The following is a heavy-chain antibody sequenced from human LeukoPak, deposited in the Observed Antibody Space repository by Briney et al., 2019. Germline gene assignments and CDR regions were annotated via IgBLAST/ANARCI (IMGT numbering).Heavy chain of an antibody. CDR3: AKDSSYYDSSGYGGAKAFDY. CDR2: ISGSGGST. CDR1: GFTFSSYA. D-gene: IGHD3-22*01. V-gene: IGHV3-23*01. J-gene: IGHJ4*02. Sequence: TGGSLRLSCAASGFTFSSYAMSWVRQAPGKGLEWVSAISGSGGSTYYADSVKGRFTISRDNSKNTLYLQMNSLRAEDTAVYYCAKDSSYYDSSGYGGAKAFDYWGQGTLVTVSS.